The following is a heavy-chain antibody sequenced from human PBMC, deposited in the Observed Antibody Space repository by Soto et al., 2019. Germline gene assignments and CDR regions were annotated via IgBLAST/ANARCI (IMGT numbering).Heavy chain of an antibody. CDR2: INHSGST. V-gene: IGHV4-34*01. D-gene: IGHD2-8*02. J-gene: IGHJ4*02. Sequence: QVQLQQWGAGLLKPSETLSLTCAVYGGSFSGYYWTWIRQPPGTGLEWIGEINHSGSTNYNPSLKXXVTISVDTSKNRFSLKLTSVTAADTAVYYCARDKITGRFDYWGQGTLVTVSS. CDR3: ARDKITGRFDY. CDR1: GGSFSGYY.